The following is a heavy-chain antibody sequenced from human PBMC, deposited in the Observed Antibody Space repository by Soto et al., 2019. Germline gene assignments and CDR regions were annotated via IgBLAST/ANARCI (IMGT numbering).Heavy chain of an antibody. Sequence: EVQLLESGGGLVQPGGSLRLSCAASRFTFSSYAMSWVRQAPGKGLEWVSAISGSGGSTYYADSVKGRFTISRGNSKNTLYLQMNSLRAEDTAVYYCAKANGYSSSWFEFDYWGQGTLVTVSS. CDR2: ISGSGGST. V-gene: IGHV3-23*01. D-gene: IGHD6-13*01. J-gene: IGHJ4*02. CDR3: AKANGYSSSWFEFDY. CDR1: RFTFSSYA.